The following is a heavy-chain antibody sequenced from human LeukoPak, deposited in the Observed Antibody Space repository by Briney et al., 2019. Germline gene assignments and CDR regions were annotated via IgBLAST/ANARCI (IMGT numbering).Heavy chain of an antibody. D-gene: IGHD2-2*01. CDR3: TRPSSNRSCDMDV. V-gene: IGHV3-23*01. CDR1: GFTFSSYD. J-gene: IGHJ6*03. Sequence: PGGSLRLSCAASGFTFSSYDMSWVRQAPGKGLEWVSAISGSGGSTYYADSVKGRFTISRDNSKNTLYLQMNSLRVEDTGVYYCTRPSSNRSCDMDVWGKGTTVTVSS. CDR2: ISGSGGST.